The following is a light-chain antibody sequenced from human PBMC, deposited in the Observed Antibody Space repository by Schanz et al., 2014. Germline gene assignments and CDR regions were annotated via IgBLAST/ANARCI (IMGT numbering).Light chain of an antibody. J-gene: IGLJ3*02. V-gene: IGLV2-14*03. CDR2: DVS. Sequence: QSALTQPASVSGSPGQSITISCTGTSSDVGGYNYVSWYQQHPGKAPKLMIYDVSNRPSGVSNRFSGSKSGNTASLTISGLLAEDEADYYCSSYAGSNKGVFGGGTKLTVL. CDR1: SSDVGGYNY. CDR3: SSYAGSNKGV.